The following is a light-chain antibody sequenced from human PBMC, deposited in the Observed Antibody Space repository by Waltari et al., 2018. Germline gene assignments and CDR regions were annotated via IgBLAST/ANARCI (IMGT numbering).Light chain of an antibody. J-gene: IGKJ1*01. CDR1: QSVGRS. CDR3: QKYERLPAT. Sequence: EVVLTQSPGTLSLSPEERATLSCRARQSVGRSLVWYQPKHGPAPRLLIYCASSRSTGIPDRFSGSGSGTDFSLTISRLEPEDFAIYYCQKYERLPATFGQGTKVEIK. CDR2: CAS. V-gene: IGKV3-20*01.